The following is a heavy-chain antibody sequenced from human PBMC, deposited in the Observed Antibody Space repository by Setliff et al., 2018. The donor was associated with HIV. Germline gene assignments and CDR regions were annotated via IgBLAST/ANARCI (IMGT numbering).Heavy chain of an antibody. CDR2: ISQSGST. Sequence: SETLSLTCAASGGSVSSSNWWSWVRQPPGKGLEWIGEISQSGSTNYNPSLKSRVTIPVDKSKNQFSLKLSSVTAADTAVYYCARGPARAVARPGWLDPWGQGTLVTVSS. J-gene: IGHJ5*02. CDR3: ARGPARAVARPGWLDP. V-gene: IGHV4-4*02. CDR1: GGSVSSSNW. D-gene: IGHD6-19*01.